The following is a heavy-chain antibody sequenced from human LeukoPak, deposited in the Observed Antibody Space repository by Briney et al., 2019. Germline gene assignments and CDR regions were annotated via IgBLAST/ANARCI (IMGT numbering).Heavy chain of an antibody. CDR3: ARNAGDY. J-gene: IGHJ4*02. CDR1: GGSISSYY. V-gene: IGHV4-59*01. CDR2: IYYSGST. D-gene: IGHD1-1*01. Sequence: SETLSLTCTVSGGSISSYYWSWIRQPPGKGLEWIGYIYYSGSTNYNPSLKSRVTISVDTSKNQFSLKLSSVTAADTAVYYCARNAGDYWGQGTLVTVSS.